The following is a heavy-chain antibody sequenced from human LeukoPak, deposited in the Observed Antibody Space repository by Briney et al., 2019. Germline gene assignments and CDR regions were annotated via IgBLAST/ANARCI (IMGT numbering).Heavy chain of an antibody. J-gene: IGHJ4*02. V-gene: IGHV3-33*01. CDR2: IWYDGSNK. CDR3: AGDLKNGDYVGGY. D-gene: IGHD4-17*01. Sequence: GRSLRLSCAASGFTFSSYGMHWVRQAPGKGLEWVAVIWYDGSNKYYADSVKGRFTISRDNSKNTLYLQMNSLRAEDTAVYYCAGDLKNGDYVGGYWGQGTLVTVSS. CDR1: GFTFSSYG.